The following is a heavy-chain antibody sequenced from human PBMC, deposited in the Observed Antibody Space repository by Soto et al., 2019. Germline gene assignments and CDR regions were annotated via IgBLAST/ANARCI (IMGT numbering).Heavy chain of an antibody. Sequence: ASVKVSCKASGYTFTGYYMHWVRQAPGQGLEWMGWINPNSGGTNYAKKFQGWVTMTRDTSISTAYMELSRLRSDDTAVYYCARDLREVVVVPAASYSYYYMDVWGKGTTVTVSS. D-gene: IGHD2-2*01. CDR3: ARDLREVVVVPAASYSYYYMDV. CDR2: INPNSGGT. CDR1: GYTFTGYY. J-gene: IGHJ6*03. V-gene: IGHV1-2*04.